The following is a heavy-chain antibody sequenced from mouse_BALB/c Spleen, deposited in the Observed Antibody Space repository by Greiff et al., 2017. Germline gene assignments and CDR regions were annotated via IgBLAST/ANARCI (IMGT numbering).Heavy chain of an antibody. J-gene: IGHJ3*01. Sequence: EVMLVESGGGLVKPGGSLKLSCAASGFTFSSYTMSWVRQTPEKRLEWVATISSGGSYTYYPDSVKGRFTISRDNAKNTLYLQMSSLKSEDTAMYYCTRDRGNLFAYWGQGTLVTVSA. CDR1: GFTFSSYT. CDR2: ISSGGSYT. CDR3: TRDRGNLFAY. V-gene: IGHV5-6-4*01. D-gene: IGHD2-1*01.